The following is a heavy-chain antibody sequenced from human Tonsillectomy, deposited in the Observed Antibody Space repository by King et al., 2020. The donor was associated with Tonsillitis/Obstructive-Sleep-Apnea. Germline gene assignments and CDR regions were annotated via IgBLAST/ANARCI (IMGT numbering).Heavy chain of an antibody. V-gene: IGHV3-66*01. CDR2: IYSGGST. D-gene: IGHD2-2*01. CDR1: GFTVSSNY. J-gene: IGHJ4*02. Sequence: VQLVESGGGLVQPGGSLRLSCAASGFTVSSNYMSWVRQAPGKGLEWVSVIYSGGSTYYADSVKGRFTISSDNSKNTLYLQMNSLRAEDTAVYYCARDVYCSSTSCYGLFDYWGQGTLVTVSS. CDR3: ARDVYCSSTSCYGLFDY.